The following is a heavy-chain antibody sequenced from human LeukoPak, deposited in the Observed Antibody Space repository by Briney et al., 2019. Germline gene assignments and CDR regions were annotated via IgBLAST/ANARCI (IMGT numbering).Heavy chain of an antibody. Sequence: QPGGSLRLSCAASGFTFSSYAMSWVRQAPGKGLEWVSAISGSGGSTYYADSVKGRFTISRDNSKNTLYLQMNSLRAEDTAVYYCARSGPVEDGYYGNHFDYWGQGTLVTVSS. CDR2: ISGSGGST. CDR1: GFTFSSYA. D-gene: IGHD3-22*01. V-gene: IGHV3-23*01. CDR3: ARSGPVEDGYYGNHFDY. J-gene: IGHJ4*02.